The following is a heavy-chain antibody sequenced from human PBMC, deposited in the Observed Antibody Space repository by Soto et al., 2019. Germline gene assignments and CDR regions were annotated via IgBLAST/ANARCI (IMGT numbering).Heavy chain of an antibody. J-gene: IGHJ3*02. CDR3: ANLGGIDDYGDYVAAFDI. Sequence: GGSLRLSCAASGFTFSSYWMSWVRQAPGKGLEWVANIKQDGSEKYYVDSVKGRFTISRDNAKNSLYLQMNSLRAEDTAVYYCANLGGIDDYGDYVAAFDIWGQGTMVTVSS. D-gene: IGHD4-17*01. CDR2: IKQDGSEK. CDR1: GFTFSSYW. V-gene: IGHV3-7*01.